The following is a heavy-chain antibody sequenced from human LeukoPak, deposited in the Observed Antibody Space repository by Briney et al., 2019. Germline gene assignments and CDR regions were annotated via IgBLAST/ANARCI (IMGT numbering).Heavy chain of an antibody. D-gene: IGHD3-16*02. CDR1: GGSFSGYY. CDR3: ARGRGIYDYVWGSYRYTAYFDY. CDR2: INHSGST. J-gene: IGHJ4*02. V-gene: IGHV4-34*01. Sequence: SETLSLTCAVYGGSFSGYYWSWIRQPPGKGLEWIGEINHSGSTNYNPSLKSRVTISVATSKNQFSLKLSSVTAADTAVYYCARGRGIYDYVWGSYRYTAYFDYWGQGTLVTVSS.